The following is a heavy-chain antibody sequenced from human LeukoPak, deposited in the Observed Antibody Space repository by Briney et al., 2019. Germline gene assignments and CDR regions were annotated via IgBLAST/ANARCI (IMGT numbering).Heavy chain of an antibody. CDR1: GGTFSSYA. CDR3: ARGGNSGYDNYYYYYMDV. J-gene: IGHJ6*03. D-gene: IGHD5-12*01. CDR2: IIPIFGTA. Sequence: SGNLSCKASGGTFSSYAISCVRQAPGQGLEWEGGIIPIFGTANYAQKFQGRVTITTDESTSTAYMELSSLRSEDTAVYYCARGGNSGYDNYYYYYMDVWGKGTTVTVSS. V-gene: IGHV1-69*05.